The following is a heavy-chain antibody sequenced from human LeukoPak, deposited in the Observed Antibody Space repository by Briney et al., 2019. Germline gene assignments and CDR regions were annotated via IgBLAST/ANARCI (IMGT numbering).Heavy chain of an antibody. Sequence: PSETLCLTCTVSGGSISRYFWSWIRQPPGKGLEWIGHIYYSGTTNYNPSLKSRVTISVDTSKNQFSLKLSSVIAADTAVYYCARLWRPGIFDYWGQGTLVTVSS. CDR1: GGSISRYF. CDR3: ARLWRPGIFDY. J-gene: IGHJ4*02. CDR2: IYYSGTT. V-gene: IGHV4-59*08. D-gene: IGHD3-10*01.